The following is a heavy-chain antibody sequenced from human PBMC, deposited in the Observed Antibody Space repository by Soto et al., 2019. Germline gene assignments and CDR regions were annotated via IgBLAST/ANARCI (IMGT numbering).Heavy chain of an antibody. Sequence: AGGSLRLSCAASGFTFSSYAMSWVRQAPGKGLELVSAISGSVGSTYYADSVKGRFTISRDNSQNTLYLQMNSLRAEDTAVYYCAKSSSGWFQFDYWGQGTLVTVSS. J-gene: IGHJ4*02. CDR3: AKSSSGWFQFDY. CDR1: GFTFSSYA. D-gene: IGHD6-19*01. CDR2: ISGSVGST. V-gene: IGHV3-23*01.